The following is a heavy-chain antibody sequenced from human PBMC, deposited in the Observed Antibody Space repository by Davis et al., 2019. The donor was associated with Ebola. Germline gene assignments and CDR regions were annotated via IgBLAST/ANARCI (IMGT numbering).Heavy chain of an antibody. Sequence: SVKVSCKASGGTFSSYAISWVRQAPGQGLEWMGGIIPIFGTANYAQKFQGRVTITADESTSTAYMELSSLRSDDTAVYYCARDGQQQLLVDTWFDPWGQGTLVTVSS. D-gene: IGHD6-13*01. CDR2: IIPIFGTA. CDR1: GGTFSSYA. V-gene: IGHV1-69*13. J-gene: IGHJ5*02. CDR3: ARDGQQQLLVDTWFDP.